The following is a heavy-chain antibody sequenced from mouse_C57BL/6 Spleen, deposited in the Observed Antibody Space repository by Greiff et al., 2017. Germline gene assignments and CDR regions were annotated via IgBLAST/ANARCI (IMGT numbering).Heavy chain of an antibody. D-gene: IGHD4-1*01. CDR2: IDPSDSYT. Sequence: QVQLKQPGAELVKPGASVKLSCKASGYTFTSYWMQWVKQRPGQGLEWIGEIDPSDSYTNYNQKFKGKATLTVDTSSSTAYMQLSSLTSEDSAVYYCARGGTGTWYFDVWGTGTTVTVSS. V-gene: IGHV1-50*01. CDR1: GYTFTSYW. J-gene: IGHJ1*03. CDR3: ARGGTGTWYFDV.